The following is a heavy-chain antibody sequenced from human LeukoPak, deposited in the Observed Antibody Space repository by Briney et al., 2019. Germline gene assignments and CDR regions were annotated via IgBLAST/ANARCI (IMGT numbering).Heavy chain of an antibody. Sequence: ASVKVSCKASGYTFTSYDINWVRQATGQGLEWMGWMNPNSGNTGYAQKFQGRVTITRNTSIGTAYMELSSLRSEDTAVYYCARGRFDCSGGSCYQDLYYYYMDVWGKGTTVTVSS. CDR3: ARGRFDCSGGSCYQDLYYYYMDV. D-gene: IGHD2-15*01. V-gene: IGHV1-8*03. J-gene: IGHJ6*03. CDR1: GYTFTSYD. CDR2: MNPNSGNT.